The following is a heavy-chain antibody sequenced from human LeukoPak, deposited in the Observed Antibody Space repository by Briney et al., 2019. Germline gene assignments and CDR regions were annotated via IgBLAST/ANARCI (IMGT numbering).Heavy chain of an antibody. J-gene: IGHJ3*02. CDR2: ISPAGTT. CDR3: ARDLGPHRSSPNSGAFDI. CDR1: GFTLSDYY. D-gene: IGHD6-6*01. V-gene: IGHV3-11*04. Sequence: GGSLRLSCAASGFTLSDYYMTWIRRTPGKGREWVSYISPAGTTYYADSVKGRFTISRDNAKTSLYLQIINLRADDTAVYYCARDLGPHRSSPNSGAFDIWGQGTMVTVSS.